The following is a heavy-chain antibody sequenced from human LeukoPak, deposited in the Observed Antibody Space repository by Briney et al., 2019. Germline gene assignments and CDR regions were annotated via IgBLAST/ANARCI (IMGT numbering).Heavy chain of an antibody. D-gene: IGHD3-3*01. CDR2: IYYSGST. CDR1: GGSISSYY. J-gene: IGHJ4*02. Sequence: PSETLSLTCTVSGGSISSYYWSWMRQPPGKGLEWIGYIYYSGSTTYNPSLKSRVSISVDTSKNQFSLKLTSVTAADTAVYYCAGTYYDFWSSPYYFDYWGQGTLVTVSS. CDR3: AGTYYDFWSSPYYFDY. V-gene: IGHV4-59*01.